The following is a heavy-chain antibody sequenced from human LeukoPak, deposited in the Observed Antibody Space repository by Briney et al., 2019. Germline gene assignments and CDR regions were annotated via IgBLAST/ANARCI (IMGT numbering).Heavy chain of an antibody. CDR3: ARDLVDSGGYYFDS. V-gene: IGHV4-4*02. CDR2: IYHSGST. CDR1: GGSITSDNW. J-gene: IGHJ4*02. D-gene: IGHD3-22*01. Sequence: TLSLTCAVSGGSITSDNWWTWVRQSPGKGLEWIGQIYHSGSTNYNPSLKSRVTISVDKSKNHFSLKLSSVTAADTAIYYCARDLVDSGGYYFDSWGRGTLVAVSS.